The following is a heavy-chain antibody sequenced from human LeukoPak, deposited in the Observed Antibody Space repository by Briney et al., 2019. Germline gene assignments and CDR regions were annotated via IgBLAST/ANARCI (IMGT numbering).Heavy chain of an antibody. CDR2: IWYDGSNK. D-gene: IGHD1-26*01. J-gene: IGHJ4*02. CDR3: AREGDSGSYVDY. Sequence: PGRSLRLSCAASGFTFSSYGMHWVRQAPGKGLEWVAVIWYDGSNKYYADSVKGRFTISRDNSKNTLYLQMNSLRAEDTAVYYCAREGDSGSYVDYWGQGTLVTVSS. CDR1: GFTFSSYG. V-gene: IGHV3-33*01.